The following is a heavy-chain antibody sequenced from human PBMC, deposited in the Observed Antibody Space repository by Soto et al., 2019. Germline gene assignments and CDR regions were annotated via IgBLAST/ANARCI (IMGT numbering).Heavy chain of an antibody. CDR3: AKASGYCSSSTCSRLIYYYYGMDV. J-gene: IGHJ6*02. CDR1: GFTFTSYG. V-gene: IGHV3-30*18. CDR2: ISYDGGDK. Sequence: LRLSCGASGFTFTSYGMHWVRQAPGKGLEWVAVISYDGGDKYYADSVKGRFTISRDNSKNTLYLQMNSLRAEDTAVYYCAKASGYCSSSTCSRLIYYYYGMDVWGQGTTVTVSS. D-gene: IGHD2-2*01.